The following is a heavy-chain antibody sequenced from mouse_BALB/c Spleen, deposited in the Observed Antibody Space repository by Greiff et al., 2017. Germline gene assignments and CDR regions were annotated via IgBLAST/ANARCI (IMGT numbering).Heavy chain of an antibody. CDR1: GYSITSGYY. CDR2: ISYDGSN. CDR3: AREGRAGNFYYYAMDY. J-gene: IGHJ4*01. D-gene: IGHD2-1*01. V-gene: IGHV3-6*02. Sequence: EVKLMESGPGLVKPSQSLSLTCSVTGYSITSGYYWNWIRQFPGNKLEWMGYISYDGSNNYNPSLKNRISITRDTSKNQFFLKLNSVTTEDTATYYCAREGRAGNFYYYAMDYWGQGTSVTVSS.